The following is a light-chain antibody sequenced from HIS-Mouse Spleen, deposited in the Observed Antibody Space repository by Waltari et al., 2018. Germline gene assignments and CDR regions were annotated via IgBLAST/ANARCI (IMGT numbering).Light chain of an antibody. CDR2: AAS. CDR3: QQLNSYPPT. V-gene: IGKV1-9*01. CDR1: QGISSY. Sequence: DIQLTQSPSFLSASVGDRVTITCRASQGISSYLAWYQQKPWKAPKLLIYAASTLQSGVPSRFSGSGSGTEFTLTISSLQHEDFATYYCQQLNSYPPTFGQGTKVEIK. J-gene: IGKJ1*01.